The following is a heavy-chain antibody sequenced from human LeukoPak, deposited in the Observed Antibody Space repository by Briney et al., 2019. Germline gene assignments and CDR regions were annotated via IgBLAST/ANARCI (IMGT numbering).Heavy chain of an antibody. Sequence: GGSLRLSCAASGFTVSSNYMSWVRQAPGKGLEWVSVIYSGGSTYYADSVKGRFTISRDNSKNTLYLQMNSLRAEDTAVYYCARDYYYDSSGYLPPDAFDIWGQGTMVTVSS. CDR2: IYSGGST. CDR3: ARDYYYDSSGYLPPDAFDI. CDR1: GFTVSSNY. V-gene: IGHV3-66*01. D-gene: IGHD3-22*01. J-gene: IGHJ3*02.